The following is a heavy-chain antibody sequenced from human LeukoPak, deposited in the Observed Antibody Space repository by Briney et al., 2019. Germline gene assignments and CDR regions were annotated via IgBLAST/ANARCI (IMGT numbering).Heavy chain of an antibody. Sequence: ASVKVSCKASGYTFTSYYMHWVRQAPGQGLEWMGIINPSGSRTSYAQKFQGRVTMTRDTSTSTIYIELYSLRSDDTAVYYCARGGRDYGDTRFDPWGQGTLVTVSS. CDR3: ARGGRDYGDTRFDP. V-gene: IGHV1-46*01. CDR1: GYTFTSYY. CDR2: INPSGSRT. J-gene: IGHJ5*02. D-gene: IGHD4-17*01.